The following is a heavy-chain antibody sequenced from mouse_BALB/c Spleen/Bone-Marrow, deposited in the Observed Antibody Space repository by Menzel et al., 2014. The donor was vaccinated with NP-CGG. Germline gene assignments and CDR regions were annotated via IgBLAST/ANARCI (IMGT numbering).Heavy chain of an antibody. Sequence: EVKLVESGGGLVQPGGSLRLSCATSGVTFTDYYMSWVRQPPGKALEWLGFIRNKANGHTTEYSASVKGRFTISRDNSQNILYLQMNTLRAEDSATYYCARDSNDGYYWYFDVWGAGTTVTVSS. J-gene: IGHJ1*01. CDR2: IRNKANGHTT. CDR3: ARDSNDGYYWYFDV. CDR1: GVTFTDYY. D-gene: IGHD2-3*01. V-gene: IGHV7-3*02.